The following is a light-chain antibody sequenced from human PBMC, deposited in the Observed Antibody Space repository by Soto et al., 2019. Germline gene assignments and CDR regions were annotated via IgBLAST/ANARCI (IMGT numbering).Light chain of an antibody. J-gene: IGLJ2*01. CDR3: SSYATSTTVL. CDR1: SSDVGGYNY. V-gene: IGLV2-14*03. CDR2: DVS. Sequence: QSALTQPASVSGSPGQSITISCTGTSSDVGGYNYVSWYQQHPGRAPQLMIYDVSHRPSGVSNRFSGSWSGNTASLTISGLQAEDEADYYCSSYATSTTVLFGGGTKLTVL.